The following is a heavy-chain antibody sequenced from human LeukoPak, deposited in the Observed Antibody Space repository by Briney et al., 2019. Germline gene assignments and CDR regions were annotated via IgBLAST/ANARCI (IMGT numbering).Heavy chain of an antibody. CDR3: ARRLDAFDI. CDR2: VSSNGGST. V-gene: IGHV3-64*01. CDR1: GFTFSSYA. Sequence: GGSLRLSCAASGFTFSSYAMHWVRQAPGKGLEYVSAVSSNGGSTYYANSVKGRFTISRDNSKNTLYLQMGSLRAEDMAVYYCARRLDAFDIWGQGTMVTVSS. J-gene: IGHJ3*02.